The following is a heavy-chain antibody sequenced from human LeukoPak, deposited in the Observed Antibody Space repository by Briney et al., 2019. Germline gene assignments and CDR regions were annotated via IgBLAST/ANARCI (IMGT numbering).Heavy chain of an antibody. CDR3: AREGTGYSSGWYQNPYYYYGMDV. J-gene: IGHJ6*02. V-gene: IGHV3-30-3*01. CDR2: ISYDGSNK. CDR1: EFTFSSYA. Sequence: PGGSLRLSCAASEFTFSSYAMHWVRQAPGKGLEWVAVISYDGSNKYYADSVKGRFTISRDNSKNTLYLQMNSLRAEDTAEYYCAREGTGYSSGWYQNPYYYYGMDVWGQGTTVTVSS. D-gene: IGHD6-19*01.